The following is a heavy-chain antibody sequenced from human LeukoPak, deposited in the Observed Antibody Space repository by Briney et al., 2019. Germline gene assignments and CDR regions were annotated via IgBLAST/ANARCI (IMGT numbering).Heavy chain of an antibody. CDR3: DVVSLDWLLHMGYLDF. D-gene: IGHD3/OR15-3a*01. V-gene: IGHV3-69-1*01. CDR1: GFTFISYT. Sequence: PGGSLRLSCVGSGFTFISYTMNWDRQAPGKGLEWLLSINPSESTSAAASVRGRFTISRDNAKNSVFLQMNSLRAEDTAVYARDVVSLDWLLHMGYLDFWGQGALVTASA. J-gene: IGHJ4*02. CDR2: INPSEST.